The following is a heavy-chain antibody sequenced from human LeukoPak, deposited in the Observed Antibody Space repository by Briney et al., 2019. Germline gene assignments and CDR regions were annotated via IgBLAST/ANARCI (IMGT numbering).Heavy chain of an antibody. J-gene: IGHJ1*01. V-gene: IGHV3-30*02. CDR2: IWYDGSNK. CDR1: GFTIRNHG. Sequence: PGGSLRLSCAASGFTIRNHGMYWVRQAPGKGLEWVAVIWYDGSNKYYGDSVKGRFTISRDNSKNTLYLQMNSLRAEDTAVYYCAKDPRTYSSGQGSYFQHWGQGTLVTVSS. CDR3: AKDPRTYSSGQGSYFQH. D-gene: IGHD6-19*01.